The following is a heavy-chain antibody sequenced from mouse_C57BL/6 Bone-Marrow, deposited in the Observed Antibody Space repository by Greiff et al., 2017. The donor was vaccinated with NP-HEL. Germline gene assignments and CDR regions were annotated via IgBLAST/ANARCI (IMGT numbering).Heavy chain of an antibody. D-gene: IGHD2-4*01. Sequence: DVKLVESGGGLVKPGGSLKLSCAASGFTFSSYTMSWVRQTPEKRLEWVATISGGGGNTYYPDSVKGRFTISRDNAKNTLYLQMSSLRSEDTALYYCARQEGYYDYDDAMDYWGQGTSVTVSS. CDR1: GFTFSSYT. V-gene: IGHV5-9*01. CDR2: ISGGGGNT. J-gene: IGHJ4*01. CDR3: ARQEGYYDYDDAMDY.